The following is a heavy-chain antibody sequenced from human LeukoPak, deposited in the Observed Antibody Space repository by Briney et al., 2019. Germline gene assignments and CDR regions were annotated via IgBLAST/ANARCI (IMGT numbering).Heavy chain of an antibody. CDR1: GFTFYTYA. Sequence: GGSLRLSCAASGFTFYTYAMTWVRQAPGKGLEWVSSISGSGDNTYYADSVKGRFTVSRDNSKNTLYLQMNSLRAEDTAVYYCAKTPGDCTGGTCYSFDYWGQGSLVTASS. J-gene: IGHJ4*02. D-gene: IGHD2-15*01. CDR2: ISGSGDNT. V-gene: IGHV3-23*01. CDR3: AKTPGDCTGGTCYSFDY.